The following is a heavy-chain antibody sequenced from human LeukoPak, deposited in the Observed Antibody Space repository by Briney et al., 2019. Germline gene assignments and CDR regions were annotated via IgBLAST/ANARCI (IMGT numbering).Heavy chain of an antibody. CDR3: ARHRRFYYGSGSYYNALTDYYGMDV. V-gene: IGHV5-51*01. J-gene: IGHJ6*02. CDR1: GYSFTSYW. D-gene: IGHD3-10*01. CDR2: IYPGDSDT. Sequence: GESLKISCKGSGYSFTSYWIGWVRQMPGKGLEWMGIIYPGDSDTRYSPSFQGQVTISADKSISTAYLQWSSLKASDTAMYYCARHRRFYYGSGSYYNALTDYYGMDVWGQGTTVTVSS.